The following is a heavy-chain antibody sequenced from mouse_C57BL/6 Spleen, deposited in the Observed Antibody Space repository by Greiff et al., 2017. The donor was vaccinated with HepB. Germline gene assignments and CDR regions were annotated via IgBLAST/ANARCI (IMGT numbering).Heavy chain of an antibody. CDR2: IYPGSGNT. D-gene: IGHD2-2*01. J-gene: IGHJ4*01. V-gene: IGHV1-66*01. Sequence: QVQLKQSGPELVKPGASVKISCKASGYSFTSYYIHWVKQRPGQGLEWIGWIYPGSGNTKYNEKFKGKATLTADTSSSTAYMQLSSLTSEDSAVYYCAQIYYGYDGYAMDYWGQGTSVTVSS. CDR1: GYSFTSYY. CDR3: AQIYYGYDGYAMDY.